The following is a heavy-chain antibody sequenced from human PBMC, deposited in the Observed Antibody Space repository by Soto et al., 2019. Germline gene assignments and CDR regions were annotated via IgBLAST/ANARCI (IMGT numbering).Heavy chain of an antibody. Sequence: QVQLVQSGAEVKKPGASVKVSCKASGYTFPSYGISWVRQAPGQGLEWMGWISAYNGNTNYARKLQGRVTMTTVTSTSTAYMELRSLRSDDTTVYYCARDDISAAGPHHPHLNYWGQGTLVTVSS. CDR3: ARDDISAAGPHHPHLNY. D-gene: IGHD6-13*01. V-gene: IGHV1-18*01. J-gene: IGHJ4*02. CDR1: GYTFPSYG. CDR2: ISAYNGNT.